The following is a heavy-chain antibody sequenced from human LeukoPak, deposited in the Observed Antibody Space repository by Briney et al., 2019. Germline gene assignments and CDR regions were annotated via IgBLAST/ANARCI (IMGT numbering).Heavy chain of an antibody. J-gene: IGHJ4*02. CDR2: IIPILGIA. CDR3: ARDVATLYYFDY. Sequence: ASVKVSCKASGGTFISYSITWVRQAPGHGLEWMGRIIPILGIANYAQKVQGRVTITADKSTSTAYMELSSLRSEDTAVYYCARDVATLYYFDYWGQGTLVTVSS. V-gene: IGHV1-69*04. CDR1: GGTFISYS. D-gene: IGHD6-6*01.